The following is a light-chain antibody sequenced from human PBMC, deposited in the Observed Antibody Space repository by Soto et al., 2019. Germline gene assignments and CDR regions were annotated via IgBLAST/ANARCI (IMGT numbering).Light chain of an antibody. V-gene: IGLV4-69*01. CDR1: SGHSSYA. Sequence: QSVLTQSPSASASLGASVKLTCTLSSGHSSYAIAWHQQQPEKGPRYLMTINSDGSHNKGDGIPDRFSGSSSGAERYLNISSLQSEDEADYYCQTLDTGHVVFGGGTKVTVL. CDR3: QTLDTGHVV. CDR2: INSDGSH. J-gene: IGLJ2*01.